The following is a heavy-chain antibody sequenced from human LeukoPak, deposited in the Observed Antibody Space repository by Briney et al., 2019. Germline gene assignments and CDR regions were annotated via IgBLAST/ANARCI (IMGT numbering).Heavy chain of an antibody. CDR3: ARAIEMATIIFDY. Sequence: GGSLRLSCAASGFTFSDYYMSWIRQAPGKGLEWVSYISSSGSTIYYADSVKGRFTISRDNAKNSLYLQMNSLRAEDTAVYYCARAIEMATIIFDYWGQGTLVTVSS. V-gene: IGHV3-11*01. CDR2: ISSSGSTI. J-gene: IGHJ4*02. D-gene: IGHD5-24*01. CDR1: GFTFSDYY.